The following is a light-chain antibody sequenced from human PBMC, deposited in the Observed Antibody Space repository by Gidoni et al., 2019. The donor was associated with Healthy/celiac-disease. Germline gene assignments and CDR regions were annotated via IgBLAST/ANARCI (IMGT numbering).Light chain of an antibody. CDR2: AAS. J-gene: IGKJ3*01. Sequence: VGDRVTITCRASQSISSYLNWYQQKPGKAPKLLIYAASSLQSGVPSRFSGSGSGTDFTLTISSLQPEDFATYYCQQSYSTPPVFGPXTKVDIK. CDR3: QQSYSTPPV. V-gene: IGKV1-39*01. CDR1: QSISSY.